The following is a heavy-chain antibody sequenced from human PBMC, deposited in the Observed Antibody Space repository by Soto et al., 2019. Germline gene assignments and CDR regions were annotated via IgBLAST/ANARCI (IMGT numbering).Heavy chain of an antibody. D-gene: IGHD1-26*01. J-gene: IGHJ5*01. CDR2: IYWDNDR. CDR3: AHRVSSSCSWDVGWFDY. Sequence: QITLKESGPTLVEPTQTLTLTCSFSGFSLMNSGVVVGWLRQVPGKTLECLGIIYWDNDRRYNTSLKTRLTITKDTSKNQVVLTMTYMEPVNTGTYYCAHRVSSSCSWDVGWFDYWGQGTTVTVS. V-gene: IGHV2-5*02. CDR1: GFSLMNSGVV.